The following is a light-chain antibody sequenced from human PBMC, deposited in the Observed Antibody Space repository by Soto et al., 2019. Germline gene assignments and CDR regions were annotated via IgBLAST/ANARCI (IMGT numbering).Light chain of an antibody. CDR1: QTITSN. Sequence: EIVMTQSPATLSVSPGERATLSCRANQTITSNLAWYQQKPGQAPRLLIYGASTRATGIPVRFSGSGSGTEFTLTISSLQSEDFAVYYCQHYNTWPWTFGQGTKGNIK. J-gene: IGKJ1*01. CDR3: QHYNTWPWT. V-gene: IGKV3-15*01. CDR2: GAS.